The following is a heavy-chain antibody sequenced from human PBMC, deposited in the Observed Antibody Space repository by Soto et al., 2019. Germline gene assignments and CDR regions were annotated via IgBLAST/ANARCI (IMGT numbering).Heavy chain of an antibody. V-gene: IGHV1-69*13. Sequence: GASVKVSCKASGGTFSSYAISWVRQAPGQGLEWMGGIIPIFGTANYAQKFQGRVTITADESTSTAYMELSSLRSEDTAVYYCARANYCISTSCYIIGPDSYYYYYGMDVWGQGTTVTVSS. CDR2: IIPIFGTA. J-gene: IGHJ6*02. D-gene: IGHD2-2*02. CDR3: ARANYCISTSCYIIGPDSYYYYYGMDV. CDR1: GGTFSSYA.